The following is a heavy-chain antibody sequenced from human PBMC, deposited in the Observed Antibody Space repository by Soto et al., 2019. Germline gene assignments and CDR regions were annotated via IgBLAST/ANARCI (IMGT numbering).Heavy chain of an antibody. J-gene: IGHJ4*02. CDR3: ARVGSRGWYFDY. V-gene: IGHV4-59*01. CDR1: GGSISSYY. Sequence: SETLSLTCTVSGGSISSYYWSWIRQPPGKGLEWIGYIYYSGSTNYNPSLKSRVTISVDTSKNQFSLKLSSVTAADTAVYYCARVGSRGWYFDYWGQGTLVTVSS. CDR2: IYYSGST. D-gene: IGHD1-26*01.